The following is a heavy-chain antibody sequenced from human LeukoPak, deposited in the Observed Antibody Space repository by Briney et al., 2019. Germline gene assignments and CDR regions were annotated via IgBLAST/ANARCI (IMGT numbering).Heavy chain of an antibody. V-gene: IGHV3-15*01. Sequence: GGSLRLSCAASGFTFSNAWMSWVRQAPGKGLEWVGRIKSKTDGGTTDYAAPVKGRFTISRDDSENTLFLQMNSLKTEDTAVYYCTTGIASAGQRMGLWYWGQETLVTVSS. J-gene: IGHJ4*02. CDR2: IKSKTDGGTT. CDR3: TTGIASAGQRMGLWY. CDR1: GFTFSNAW. D-gene: IGHD6-13*01.